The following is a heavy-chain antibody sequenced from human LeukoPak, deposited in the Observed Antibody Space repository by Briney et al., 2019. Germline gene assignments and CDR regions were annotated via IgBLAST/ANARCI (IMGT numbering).Heavy chain of an antibody. Sequence: PGGSLRLFCAASGFTFSSYSMNWVRQAPGKGLEWVSYISSSSSTIYYADSVKGRFTISRDNSKNTLYLQVNSLRAEDTAVYYCAKVREYQLLLSWGQGTLVTVSS. D-gene: IGHD2-2*01. CDR3: AKVREYQLLLS. V-gene: IGHV3-48*01. CDR2: ISSSSSTI. J-gene: IGHJ5*02. CDR1: GFTFSSYS.